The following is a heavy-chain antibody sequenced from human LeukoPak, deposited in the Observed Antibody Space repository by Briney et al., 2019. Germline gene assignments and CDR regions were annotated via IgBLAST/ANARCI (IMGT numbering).Heavy chain of an antibody. CDR1: GGSISSGGYY. CDR3: ARAIAAAGTRGWFDR. V-gene: IGHV4-31*03. J-gene: IGHJ5*02. CDR2: IYYSGST. D-gene: IGHD6-13*01. Sequence: PSQTLSLTCTVAGGSISSGGYYWSWIRQHPGKGLEWIGYIYYSGSTYYNPSLKSRVTISVDTSKNQFSLKLSSVTAADTAVYYYARAIAAAGTRGWFDRWGQGTLVTVSS.